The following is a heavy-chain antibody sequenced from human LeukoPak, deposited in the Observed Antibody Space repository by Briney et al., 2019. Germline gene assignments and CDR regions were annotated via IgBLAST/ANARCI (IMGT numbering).Heavy chain of an antibody. CDR3: AKGRYYYDSSGYRPPNY. Sequence: PGGSLRLSCAASGFTFSSYGMHWVCQAPGKGLEWVAFIRYDGSNKYYADSVKGRFTISRDNSKNTLYLQMNSLRAEDTAVYYCAKGRYYYDSSGYRPPNYWGQGTLVTVSS. CDR2: IRYDGSNK. D-gene: IGHD3-22*01. V-gene: IGHV3-30*02. CDR1: GFTFSSYG. J-gene: IGHJ4*02.